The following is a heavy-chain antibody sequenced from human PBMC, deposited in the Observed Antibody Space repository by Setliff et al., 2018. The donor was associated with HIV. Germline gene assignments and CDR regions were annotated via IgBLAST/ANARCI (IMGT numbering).Heavy chain of an antibody. CDR2: ISTYSGDT. J-gene: IGHJ3*02. V-gene: IGHV1-18*01. CDR3: ARVKNIAVVILDAFDI. Sequence: GASVKVSCKASGYSFSNYGLTWVRQAPGQGLEWMGWISTYSGDTSYAQNLQGRVTMTTDTSTTTGYMELRSLRSDDTAVYYCARVKNIAVVILDAFDIWGQGTGVTVSS. CDR1: GYSFSNYG. D-gene: IGHD6-19*01.